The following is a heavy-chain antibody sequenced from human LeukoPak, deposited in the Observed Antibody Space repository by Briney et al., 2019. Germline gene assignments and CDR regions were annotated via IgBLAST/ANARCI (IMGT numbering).Heavy chain of an antibody. V-gene: IGHV3-64*01. J-gene: IGHJ4*02. D-gene: IGHD6-13*01. Sequence: GGSLRLSCVASGFTFSGYAMHWVRQAPGKGLEYVSAISGNGVTTNYANSVKGRFTMSRDNSKNTLFLQMDSLRAEDTAVYYCARGRVGSSWSEFDSWGQGTLVTVSS. CDR3: ARGRVGSSWSEFDS. CDR1: GFTFSGYA. CDR2: ISGNGVTT.